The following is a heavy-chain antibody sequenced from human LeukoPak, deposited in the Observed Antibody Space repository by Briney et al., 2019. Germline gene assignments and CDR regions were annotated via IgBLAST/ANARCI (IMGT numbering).Heavy chain of an antibody. J-gene: IGHJ3*02. CDR1: GYTFTSYA. CDR2: INAGNGNT. CDR3: ARDSKELLRYFDWSHQSDAFDI. Sequence: ASVKVSCKASGYTFTSYAMHWVRQAPGQRLEWVGWINAGNGNTKYSQKFQGRVTITRDTSASTAYMELSSLRSEDMAVYYCARDSKELLRYFDWSHQSDAFDIWGQGTMVTVSS. D-gene: IGHD3-9*01. V-gene: IGHV1-3*01.